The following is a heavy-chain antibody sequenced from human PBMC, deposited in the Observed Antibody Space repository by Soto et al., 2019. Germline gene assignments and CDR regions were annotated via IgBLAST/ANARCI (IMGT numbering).Heavy chain of an antibody. CDR1: GYSFTSYW. Sequence: PGESLKISCKGSGYSFTSYWIGWVRQMPGKGLELMGIIYPGDSDTRYSPSFQGKVTISADKSISTAYLQWSSLKASDTAMYYCAITYGSGSYGSGSYYYGMHXWGQGTTVTVS. J-gene: IGHJ6*02. D-gene: IGHD3-10*01. CDR3: AITYGSGSYGSGSYYYGMHX. V-gene: IGHV5-51*01. CDR2: IYPGDSDT.